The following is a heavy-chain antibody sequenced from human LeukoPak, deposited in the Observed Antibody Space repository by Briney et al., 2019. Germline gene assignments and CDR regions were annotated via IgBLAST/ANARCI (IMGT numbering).Heavy chain of an antibody. V-gene: IGHV4-59*01. D-gene: IGHD3-10*01. Sequence: PSETLSLTCTVSGGSINNYYWSWIRQPPGKGLEWIGYIYYSGSTNYNPSLKSRVTISVDTSKNQFSLKLSSVTAADTAVYYCARGFGREYNFAKYWGQGTLVTVSS. J-gene: IGHJ4*02. CDR2: IYYSGST. CDR1: GGSINNYY. CDR3: ARGFGREYNFAKY.